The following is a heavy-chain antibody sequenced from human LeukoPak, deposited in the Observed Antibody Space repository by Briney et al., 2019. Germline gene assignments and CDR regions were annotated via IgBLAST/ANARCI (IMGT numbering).Heavy chain of an antibody. D-gene: IGHD3-10*01. Sequence: AGGSLRLSCAASGFTFSSYWMHWVRQAPGKGLVWVSRIKSDGSYTSYADSVKGRFTISRDNAKNTLYLQMNSLRAEDTAVYYCSRDFGGAWGQGTLVTVPS. CDR3: SRDFGGA. J-gene: IGHJ5*02. V-gene: IGHV3-74*01. CDR1: GFTFSSYW. CDR2: IKSDGSYT.